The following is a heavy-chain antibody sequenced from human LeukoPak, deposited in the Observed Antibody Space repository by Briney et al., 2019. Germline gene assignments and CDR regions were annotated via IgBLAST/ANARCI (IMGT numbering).Heavy chain of an antibody. CDR2: IYTSGST. V-gene: IGHV4-61*02. D-gene: IGHD3-10*01. CDR1: GGSISSGSYY. J-gene: IGHJ4*02. Sequence: PSETLSLTCTVSGGSISSGSYYWSWIRQPAGKGLEWIGRIYTSGSTNYNPSLKSRVTISVDTSKNQFSLKLSSVTAADTAVYYCAREGTRWFGIDYWGQGTLVTVSS. CDR3: AREGTRWFGIDY.